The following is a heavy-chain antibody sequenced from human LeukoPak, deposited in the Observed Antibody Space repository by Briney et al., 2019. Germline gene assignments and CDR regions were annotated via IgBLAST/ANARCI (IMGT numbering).Heavy chain of an antibody. CDR1: GFTFSNNP. J-gene: IGHJ5*02. D-gene: IGHD3-16*01. Sequence: GGFLRLSCAVSGFTFSNNPMSWVRQAPGKGLEWVAVISGRGTNTYYADSVKGRFTISRDDSRDTLYLQMNTLRAEDTAMYYCARESLRITFAGAWGQGTLVTVSS. CDR2: ISGRGTNT. V-gene: IGHV3-23*01. CDR3: ARESLRITFAGA.